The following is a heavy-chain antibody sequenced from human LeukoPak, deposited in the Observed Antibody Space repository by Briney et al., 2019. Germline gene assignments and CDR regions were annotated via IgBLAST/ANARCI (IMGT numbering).Heavy chain of an antibody. J-gene: IGHJ4*02. D-gene: IGHD3-10*01. Sequence: GGSLRLSCAASGFTVSSKYMSWVRQTPGKGLQWVALIYSSGDAYTPDSVKGRFAISRDDSENTLYLQMDSLRADDTAVYYCATGYYFGSGSYGYLDYWGQGTLVTVSS. CDR2: IYSSGDA. CDR3: ATGYYFGSGSYGYLDY. CDR1: GFTVSSKY. V-gene: IGHV3-53*01.